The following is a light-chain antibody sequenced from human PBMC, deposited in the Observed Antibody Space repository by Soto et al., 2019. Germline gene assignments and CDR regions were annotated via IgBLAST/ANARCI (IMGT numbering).Light chain of an antibody. CDR1: QSISNW. CDR2: KAS. J-gene: IGKJ1*01. V-gene: IGKV1-5*03. Sequence: DIQMTQSPSTLSASVGDRVTITCRASQSISNWLAWYQQRPGKAPKLLIYKASNLESGVPSRFSGSGSGTEFTLTISSLQPDDFATYYCQQYDIYRTSGQGTKV. CDR3: QQYDIYRT.